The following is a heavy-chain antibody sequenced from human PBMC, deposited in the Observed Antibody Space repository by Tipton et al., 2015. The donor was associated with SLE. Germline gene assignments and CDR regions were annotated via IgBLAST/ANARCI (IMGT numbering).Heavy chain of an antibody. Sequence: SLRLSCAASRFTFSSYAIHWVRQAPGEGLEWVALISSDGSNKYYADSVKGRFTISRDNSRNTLYLQMNSLRVEDTAVYYCARGLAPFAFDVWGPGTMVTVSS. CDR3: ARGLAPFAFDV. V-gene: IGHV3-30-3*01. CDR1: RFTFSSYA. D-gene: IGHD2-21*01. J-gene: IGHJ3*01. CDR2: ISSDGSNK.